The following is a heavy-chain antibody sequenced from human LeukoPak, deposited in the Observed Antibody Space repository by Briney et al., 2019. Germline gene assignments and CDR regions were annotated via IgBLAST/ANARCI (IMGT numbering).Heavy chain of an antibody. J-gene: IGHJ4*02. CDR1: GGSISSSNW. CDR3: ARNSGDF. D-gene: IGHD4-23*01. Sequence: PSETLSLTCAVSGGSISSSNWWSWVRQAPGKGLEWIGEIYHSGGTNYNPSLKSRVTISVDTSKNQLSLKLRFVTAADTAVYYCARNSGDFWGQGTLVTVSS. CDR2: IYHSGGT. V-gene: IGHV4-4*02.